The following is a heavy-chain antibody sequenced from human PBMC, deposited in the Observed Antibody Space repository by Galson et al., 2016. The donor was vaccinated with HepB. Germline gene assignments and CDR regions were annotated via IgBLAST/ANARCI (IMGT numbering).Heavy chain of an antibody. CDR3: AKDSGAYYYDSSVSRRNAFDI. CDR2: ISWNSGSI. CDR1: GFTLDHYA. D-gene: IGHD3-22*01. V-gene: IGHV3-9*01. J-gene: IGHJ3*02. Sequence: SLRLSCAASGFTLDHYAMHWVRQAPGKGLEWVSGISWNSGSIGYADSVKGRFTISRDNAKNSLYLQMNSLRAGDTALYYCAKDSGAYYYDSSVSRRNAFDIWGQGTMVTVCS.